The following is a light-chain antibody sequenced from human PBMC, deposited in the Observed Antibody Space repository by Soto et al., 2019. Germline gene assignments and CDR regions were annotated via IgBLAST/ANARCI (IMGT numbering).Light chain of an antibody. V-gene: IGKV1-33*01. CDR2: NAS. CDR3: QQYESLPLT. J-gene: IGKJ5*01. Sequence: DIHVTQSPSSLSASVGDRVTITCQASQDINKNLIWYQQKPGKAPKLLIYNASDLETGVPSRFSGSGSGTGFTFTISSLQPEDFATYYCQQYESLPLTFGQGTRLEI. CDR1: QDINKN.